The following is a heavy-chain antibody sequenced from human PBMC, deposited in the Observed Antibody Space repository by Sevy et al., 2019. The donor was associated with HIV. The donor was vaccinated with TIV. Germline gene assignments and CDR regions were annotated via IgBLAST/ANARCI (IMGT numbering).Heavy chain of an antibody. J-gene: IGHJ4*02. Sequence: SETLSLTCTVSGGSISSYYWSWIRQPPGKGLEWIGYIYYSGSTNYNPSLKSRVTISVDTSKNQFSLKLSSVTAADTAVYYCARDGGYYDNRGSLDYWGQGTLVTVSS. V-gene: IGHV4-59*13. CDR1: GGSISSYY. CDR2: IYYSGST. D-gene: IGHD3-22*01. CDR3: ARDGGYYDNRGSLDY.